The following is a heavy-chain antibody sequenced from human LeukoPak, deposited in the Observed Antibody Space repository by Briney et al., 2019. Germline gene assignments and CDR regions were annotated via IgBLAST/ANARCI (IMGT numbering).Heavy chain of an antibody. J-gene: IGHJ5*02. V-gene: IGHV4-59*08. D-gene: IGHD1-26*01. CDR1: GGSISSYY. Sequence: SETLSLTCTVSGGSISSYYWSWIRQPPGKGLEWIGYIYYSGSTNFNPSLKSRITMSIDTSRNQFSLKLSSMTAADTAVYYCMSALGTWGQGTLVTVSS. CDR3: MSALGT. CDR2: IYYSGST.